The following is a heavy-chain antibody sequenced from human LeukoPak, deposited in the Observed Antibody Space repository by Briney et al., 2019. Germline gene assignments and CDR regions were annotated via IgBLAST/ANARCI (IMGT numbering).Heavy chain of an antibody. Sequence: ASVKVSCKVSGYTLTELSMHWVRQAPGKGLEWMGGFDPEDGETIYAQKFQGRVTMTEDTSTDTAYMELSSLRSEDTAVYYCATDGYCSSTSCYAFGIWGQGTMVTVSS. J-gene: IGHJ3*02. CDR3: ATDGYCSSTSCYAFGI. CDR1: GYTLTELS. V-gene: IGHV1-24*01. CDR2: FDPEDGET. D-gene: IGHD2-2*03.